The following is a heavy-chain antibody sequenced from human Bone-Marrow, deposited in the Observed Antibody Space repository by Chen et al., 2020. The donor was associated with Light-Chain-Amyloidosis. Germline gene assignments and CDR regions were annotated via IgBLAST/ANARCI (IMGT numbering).Heavy chain of an antibody. Sequence: VQLEQSGPEVKKPGESLKISCKGSGYTFPNYWIGWVRQMPGKGLEWMGGIYPDDSDARYSPSFEGKVTISADKAITTAYLQWRSLKASDTAMYYCARRRDGYNFDYGGQGTLVTVSS. CDR2: IYPDDSDA. J-gene: IGHJ4*02. CDR3: ARRRDGYNFDY. V-gene: IGHV5-51*01. D-gene: IGHD5-12*01. CDR1: GYTFPNYW.